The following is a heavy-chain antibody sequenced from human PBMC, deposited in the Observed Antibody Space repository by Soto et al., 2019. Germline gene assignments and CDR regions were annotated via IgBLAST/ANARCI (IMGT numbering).Heavy chain of an antibody. V-gene: IGHV4-59*01. CDR3: ARGRGGYNLYYYYGMDV. CDR1: GGPISSYY. Sequence: PSETLSLTCTVSGGPISSYYWSWIRQPPGKGLEWIGYIYYSGSTNYNPSLKSRVTISVDTSKNQFSLKLSSVTAADTAVYYCARGRGGYNLYYYYGMDVWGQGTTVTVSS. CDR2: IYYSGST. D-gene: IGHD5-12*01. J-gene: IGHJ6*02.